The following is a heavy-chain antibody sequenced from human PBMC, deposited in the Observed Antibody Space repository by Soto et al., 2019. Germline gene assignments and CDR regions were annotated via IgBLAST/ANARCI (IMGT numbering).Heavy chain of an antibody. CDR2: IWYDGSNK. CDR3: ARDFCSSTSCSPARMDV. CDR1: GFTFSSYG. Sequence: QVQLVESGGGVVQPGRSLRLSCAASGFTFSSYGMHWVSQAPGKGLEWEAVIWYDGSNKYYADSVKGRFTISRDNSKNTLYLQMNSLRAEDTAVYYCARDFCSSTSCSPARMDVWGQGTTVTVSS. J-gene: IGHJ6*02. D-gene: IGHD2-2*01. V-gene: IGHV3-33*01.